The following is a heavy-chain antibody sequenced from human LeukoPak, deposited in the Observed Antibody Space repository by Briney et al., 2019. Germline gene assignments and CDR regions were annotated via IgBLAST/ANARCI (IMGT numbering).Heavy chain of an antibody. Sequence: PGGSLRLSCAASGFTFSTYTMNWVRQAPGKGLEWVSSISSAGSYIFYAGSMKGRFTISRDNAKNSLYLQMNSLRGEDTAVYHCARVGGGYDFWSGYLHAFDIWGQGTMVAVSS. V-gene: IGHV3-21*01. J-gene: IGHJ3*02. CDR2: ISSAGSYI. CDR3: ARVGGGYDFWSGYLHAFDI. D-gene: IGHD3-3*01. CDR1: GFTFSTYT.